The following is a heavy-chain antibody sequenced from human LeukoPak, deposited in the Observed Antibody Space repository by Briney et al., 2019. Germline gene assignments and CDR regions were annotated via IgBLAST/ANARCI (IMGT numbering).Heavy chain of an antibody. CDR3: ARVAGGYSGYVGQGDTEYYYYYYGMDV. J-gene: IGHJ6*02. CDR1: GFTFSSYW. V-gene: IGHV3-74*01. D-gene: IGHD5-12*01. CDR2: INSDGSST. Sequence: GGSLRLSCAASGFTFSSYWMHWVRQAPGKGLVWVSRINSDGSSTSYADSVKGRFTISRDNAKNTLYLQMNSLRAEDTAVYYCARVAGGYSGYVGQGDTEYYYYYYGMDVWGQGTTVTVSS.